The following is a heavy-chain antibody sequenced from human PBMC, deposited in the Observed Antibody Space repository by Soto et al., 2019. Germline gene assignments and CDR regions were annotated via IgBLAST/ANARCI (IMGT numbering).Heavy chain of an antibody. J-gene: IGHJ5*02. D-gene: IGHD4-4*01. Sequence: ASVKVSCKASGYTFTSYDINWVRKATGQVLEWMGWMNPNSGNTGYAQKFQGRVTMTRNTSISTPYMELSSLRTEDTAVYYCARAKTTVTDGGWFDPWGQGTLVTVSP. CDR2: MNPNSGNT. V-gene: IGHV1-8*01. CDR3: ARAKTTVTDGGWFDP. CDR1: GYTFTSYD.